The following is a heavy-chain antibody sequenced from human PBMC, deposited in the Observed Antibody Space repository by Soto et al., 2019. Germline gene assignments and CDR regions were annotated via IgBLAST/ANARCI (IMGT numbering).Heavy chain of an antibody. CDR1: GYTFTSYY. CDR3: ARSETSYGHRDYYYGMDV. CDR2: INPSGGST. D-gene: IGHD5-18*01. Sequence: GASVKVSCKASGYTFTSYYMHWVRQAPGQGLEWMGIINPSGGSTSYAQKFQGRVTMTRDTSTSTVYMELSSLRSEDTAVYYCARSETSYGHRDYYYGMDVWGQGTTVTVSS. V-gene: IGHV1-46*01. J-gene: IGHJ6*02.